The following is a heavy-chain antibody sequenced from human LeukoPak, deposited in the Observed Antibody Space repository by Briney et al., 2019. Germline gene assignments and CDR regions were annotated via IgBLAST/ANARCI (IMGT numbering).Heavy chain of an antibody. J-gene: IGHJ4*02. CDR1: GYTFTGYY. Sequence: GASVKVSCKASGYTFTGYYMHWVRQAPGQGLEWMGWINPNSGDTNYAQKFQGWVTMTRDTSISTAYMELSRLRSDDTAVYYCARAGDDYVWGSYRYLFDYWGQGTLVTVSS. CDR2: INPNSGDT. CDR3: ARAGDDYVWGSYRYLFDY. V-gene: IGHV1-2*04. D-gene: IGHD3-16*02.